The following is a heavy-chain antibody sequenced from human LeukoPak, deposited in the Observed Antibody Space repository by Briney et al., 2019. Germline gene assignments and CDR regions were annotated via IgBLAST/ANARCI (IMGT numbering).Heavy chain of an antibody. CDR1: GFTFSSYW. D-gene: IGHD1-26*01. CDR3: ARVPAIYSGSYSVDDPFDY. Sequence: GGSLRLSCAASGFTFSSYWMSWVRQAPGKGLEWVASIKQDGGEKYYVDSVKGRFTISRDNAKNSLYLRMNSLRAEDTAVYYCARVPAIYSGSYSVDDPFDYWGQGTLVTVSS. V-gene: IGHV3-7*01. J-gene: IGHJ4*02. CDR2: IKQDGGEK.